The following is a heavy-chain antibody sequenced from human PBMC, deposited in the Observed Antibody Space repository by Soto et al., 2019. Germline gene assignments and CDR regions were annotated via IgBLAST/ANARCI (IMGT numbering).Heavy chain of an antibody. V-gene: IGHV1-24*01. CDR3: ATAPYDSSGYSLYFDY. J-gene: IGHJ4*02. CDR2: FDPEDGET. CDR1: GYTLTELS. Sequence: ASVKVSCKVSGYTLTELSMHWVRQAPGKGLEWMGGFDPEDGETIYAQKSQGRVTMTEDTSTDTAYMELSSLRSEDTAVYYCATAPYDSSGYSLYFDYWGQGTLVTVSS. D-gene: IGHD3-22*01.